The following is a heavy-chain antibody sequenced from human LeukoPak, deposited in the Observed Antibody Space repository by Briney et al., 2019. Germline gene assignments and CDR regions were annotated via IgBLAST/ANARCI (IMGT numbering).Heavy chain of an antibody. V-gene: IGHV1-46*01. CDR2: INPSGGST. CDR3: ATVLSSGWYGD. Sequence: ASVKVSCKASGYTFTSYYMHWVRQAPGQGLEWMGIINPSGGSTSYAQKFQGRVTMTEDTSTDTAYMELSSLRSEDTAVYYCATVLSSGWYGDWGQGTLVTVSS. J-gene: IGHJ4*02. D-gene: IGHD6-19*01. CDR1: GYTFTSYY.